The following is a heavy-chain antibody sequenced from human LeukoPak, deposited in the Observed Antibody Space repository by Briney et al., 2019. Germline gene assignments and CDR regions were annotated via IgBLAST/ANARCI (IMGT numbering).Heavy chain of an antibody. CDR1: GGSFSGYY. V-gene: IGHV4-34*01. CDR2: INHSGST. D-gene: IGHD2-15*01. J-gene: IGHJ6*02. Sequence: SETLSLTCAVYGGSFSGYYWSWIRQPPGEGLEWIGEINHSGSTNYNPSLKSRVTISVDTSKNQFSLKLSSVTAADTAVYYCARDIVVVVAAVYYYYGMDVWGQGTTVTVSS. CDR3: ARDIVVVVAAVYYYYGMDV.